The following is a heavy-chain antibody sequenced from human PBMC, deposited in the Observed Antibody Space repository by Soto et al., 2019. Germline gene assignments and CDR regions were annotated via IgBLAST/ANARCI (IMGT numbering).Heavy chain of an antibody. Sequence: SETLSLTCTVSGGSISSYCWSWIRQPPGKGLEWIGYIYYSGSTNYNPSLKSRVTVSVDTSKNQFSLKLSSVTAADTAVYYCDRHPSDFWVDPGDQGTLSPAS. J-gene: IGHJ5*02. V-gene: IGHV4-59*08. CDR2: IYYSGST. D-gene: IGHD2-21*02. CDR1: GGSISSYC. CDR3: DRHPSDFWVDP.